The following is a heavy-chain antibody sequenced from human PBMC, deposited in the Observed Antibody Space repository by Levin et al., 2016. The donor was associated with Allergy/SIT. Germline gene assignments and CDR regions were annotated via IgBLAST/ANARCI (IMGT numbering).Heavy chain of an antibody. CDR2: ISYDGSNE. Sequence: WIRQPPGKGLEWVAVISYDGSNEYYPDSVKGRFTISRDNSKNTLYLQMNSLRAEDTAVYYCAKDFTTTGMAEPDYWGQGTLVTVSS. J-gene: IGHJ4*02. CDR3: AKDFTTTGMAEPDY. D-gene: IGHD1-1*01. V-gene: IGHV3-30*18.